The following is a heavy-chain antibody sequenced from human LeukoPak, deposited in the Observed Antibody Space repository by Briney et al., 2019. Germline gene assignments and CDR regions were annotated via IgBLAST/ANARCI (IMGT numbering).Heavy chain of an antibody. CDR1: GFSFSNHA. J-gene: IGHJ4*02. Sequence: GRSLRLSCAASGFSFSNHAIHWVRQAPGKGLEWVAIIANDGRIKKYGDSVQGRFTISRDNSENTVFLQMSGLRGEDTAVYYCARDRCRSFSCPDPIDHWGQGTLVTVSS. D-gene: IGHD2-2*01. V-gene: IGHV3-30*04. CDR2: IANDGRIK. CDR3: ARDRCRSFSCPDPIDH.